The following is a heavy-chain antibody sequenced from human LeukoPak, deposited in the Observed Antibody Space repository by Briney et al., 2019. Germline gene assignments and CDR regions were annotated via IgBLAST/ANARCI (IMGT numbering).Heavy chain of an antibody. CDR2: SYYRTYGFKRSKWDH. CDR1: GDSVSSTTVA. Sequence: SQTLSLTFAISGDSVSSTTVAWNWIRQSPSRGLEWLGRSYYRTYGFKRSKWDHDYALSVKSRITINPDTSRNQFSLQLNSVSPEDTAVYYCARDRGSGWSNYFDPWGQGTLVIVSS. D-gene: IGHD6-13*01. V-gene: IGHV6-1*01. J-gene: IGHJ5*02. CDR3: ARDRGSGWSNYFDP.